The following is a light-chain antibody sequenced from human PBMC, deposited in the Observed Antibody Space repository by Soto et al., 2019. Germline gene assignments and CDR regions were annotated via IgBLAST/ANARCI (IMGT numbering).Light chain of an antibody. J-gene: IGLJ1*01. V-gene: IGLV2-14*01. CDR2: EVS. CDR1: SSDVGSYNY. Sequence: SVRTQPASVSGSPGQAITISCTGTSSDVGSYNYVSWYQQHPGKAPKLMIYEVSDRPSGISSRFSGSKSGNTASLTISGLQTEEEADYYCSSYTSSSPLFGTGTKVTAL. CDR3: SSYTSSSPL.